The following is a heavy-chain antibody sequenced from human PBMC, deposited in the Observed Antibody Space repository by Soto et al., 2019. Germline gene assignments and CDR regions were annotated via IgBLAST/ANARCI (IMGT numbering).Heavy chain of an antibody. CDR3: AKVLHDYVWGSYRPGDAFDI. V-gene: IGHV3-30*18. CDR2: ISYDGSNK. CDR1: GFTFSSYG. D-gene: IGHD3-16*02. Sequence: AGSLKLSCAAPGFTFSSYGMHWVLQAPGNGLEGVAVISYDGSNKYYADSVKGRFTISRDNSKNTLYLQMNSLRAEDTAVYYCAKVLHDYVWGSYRPGDAFDIWGQGTMVTVSS. J-gene: IGHJ3*02.